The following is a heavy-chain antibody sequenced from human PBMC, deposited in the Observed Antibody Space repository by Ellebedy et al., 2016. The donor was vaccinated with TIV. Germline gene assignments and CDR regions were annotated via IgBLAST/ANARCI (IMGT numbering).Heavy chain of an antibody. Sequence: AASVKVSCKASGYTFTSHYIHWVRQTPGHGLEWMGLINPAGGPTSYSEKMHGRVTMTRDTSTSTVYMEVTSLSPEDTAVYFCVRAVRLATFDFWGQGTLVTVSS. CDR3: VRAVRLATFDF. V-gene: IGHV1-46*04. CDR1: GYTFTSHY. D-gene: IGHD3-3*02. CDR2: INPAGGPT. J-gene: IGHJ4*02.